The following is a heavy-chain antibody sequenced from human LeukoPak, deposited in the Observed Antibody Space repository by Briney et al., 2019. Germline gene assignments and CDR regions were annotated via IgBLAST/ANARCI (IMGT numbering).Heavy chain of an antibody. CDR2: ISSSGSTI. D-gene: IGHD6-19*01. CDR1: GFTFSSYE. CDR3: ARPGLAVAPDY. V-gene: IGHV3-48*03. Sequence: GGSLRLSCAASGFTFSSYEMNWVRQAPGKGLEWVSYISSSGSTIYYADSVKGRFTISRDNAKNSLYLQMNSLRAEDTAVYYCARPGLAVAPDYWGQGTLVTVSS. J-gene: IGHJ4*02.